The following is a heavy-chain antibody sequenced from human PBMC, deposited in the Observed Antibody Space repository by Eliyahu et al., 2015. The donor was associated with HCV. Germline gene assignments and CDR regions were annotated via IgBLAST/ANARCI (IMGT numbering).Heavy chain of an antibody. J-gene: IGHJ4*02. CDR2: ISGSGGST. D-gene: IGHD5-18*01. Sequence: EVQLVESGGGLVQPGGSLXXSCAAXGFTFSSYXMXWVRQAPGKGLEWVSAISGSGGSTYYADSVKGRFTISRDNSKNTLYLQMNSLRAEDTAVYYCAKPLDTAMVDPFDYWGQGTLVTVSS. CDR1: GFTFSSYX. CDR3: AKPLDTAMVDPFDY. V-gene: IGHV3-23*04.